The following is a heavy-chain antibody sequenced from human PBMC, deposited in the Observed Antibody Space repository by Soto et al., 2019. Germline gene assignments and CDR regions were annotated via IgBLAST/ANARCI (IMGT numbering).Heavy chain of an antibody. CDR3: ARDSSPYYDFWSGFYTYFDY. V-gene: IGHV3-74*01. J-gene: IGHJ4*02. Sequence: GGSLRLSCAVSGFTFSSHGMHWVRQAPGKGLMWVSRINSDGSTTNYADSVKGRFTISRDNAKKTLYLQMNSLRVDDTAVYYCARDSSPYYDFWSGFYTYFDYWGQGALVTVSS. D-gene: IGHD3-3*01. CDR1: GFTFSSHG. CDR2: INSDGSTT.